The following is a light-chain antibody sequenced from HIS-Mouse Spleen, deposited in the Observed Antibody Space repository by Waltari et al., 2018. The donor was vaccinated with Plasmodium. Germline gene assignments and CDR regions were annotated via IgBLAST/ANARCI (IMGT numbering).Light chain of an antibody. CDR2: EGS. CDR1: SSDVGSYKL. CDR3: CSYAGSSTYV. V-gene: IGLV2-23*01. Sequence: QSALTQPASVSGSPGQSNPISCTGTSSDVGSYKLVSWYQQHPGKAPKLMIYEGSKRPSGVSNRFSGSKSGNTASLTISGLQAEDEADYYCCSYAGSSTYVFGTGTKVTVL. J-gene: IGLJ1*01.